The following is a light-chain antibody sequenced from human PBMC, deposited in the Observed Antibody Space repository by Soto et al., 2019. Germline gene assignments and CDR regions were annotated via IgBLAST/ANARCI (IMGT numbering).Light chain of an antibody. CDR3: QQRRSWPIT. Sequence: EIMLTQSPATLSLSPGERATLSCRASQSVNIYLAGYQHKPGQAPRLLIYDASNRATGIPARFSGSGSETDFTLTISSLEPEDFAVYYCQQRRSWPITFGQGTRLEIQ. V-gene: IGKV3-11*01. CDR2: DAS. CDR1: QSVNIY. J-gene: IGKJ5*01.